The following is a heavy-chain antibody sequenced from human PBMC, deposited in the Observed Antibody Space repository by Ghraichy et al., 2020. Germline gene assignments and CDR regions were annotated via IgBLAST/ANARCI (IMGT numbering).Heavy chain of an antibody. J-gene: IGHJ3*01. CDR1: GGSFSEYY. V-gene: IGHV4-34*01. CDR2: VSRGGSA. Sequence: SQTLSLTCAVSGGSFSEYYWSWIRQPPGKGLEWIADVSRGGSANYNPSLQSRVTISIDTSQNQVSLRLNSVTAADTAVYYSAREGIWPYSRSWYGGFDVWGQGWLIAVSS. CDR3: AREGIWPYSRSWYGGFDV. D-gene: IGHD6-13*01.